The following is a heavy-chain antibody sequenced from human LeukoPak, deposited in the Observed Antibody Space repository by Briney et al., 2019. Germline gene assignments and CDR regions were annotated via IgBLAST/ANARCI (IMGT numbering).Heavy chain of an antibody. CDR2: ISSYSTYI. D-gene: IGHD3-22*01. Sequence: GGSLRLSCAASGFSFSDYSMNWVRQAPGKGLEWVSFISSYSTYIYYADSPKGRFTISRDNAKNSLYLQMNSLRAEDTAVYYCARDSFAGYDSSGSSSYDYWGQGTLVAVSS. V-gene: IGHV3-21*01. J-gene: IGHJ4*02. CDR1: GFSFSDYS. CDR3: ARDSFAGYDSSGSSSYDY.